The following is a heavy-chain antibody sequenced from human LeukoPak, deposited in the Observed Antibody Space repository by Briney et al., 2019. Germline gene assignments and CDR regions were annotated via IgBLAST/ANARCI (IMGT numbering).Heavy chain of an antibody. CDR1: GGSISSYY. D-gene: IGHD6-13*01. J-gene: IGHJ3*02. Sequence: PSETLSLTCTVSGGSISSYYWSWIRQPAGKGLEWIGRIYTSGSTNYNPSLKSRVTMSVDTSKNQFSLKLSSVTAADTAVYYCARRAVYSKAGRYAFDIWGQGTMVTVSS. V-gene: IGHV4-4*07. CDR3: ARRAVYSKAGRYAFDI. CDR2: IYTSGST.